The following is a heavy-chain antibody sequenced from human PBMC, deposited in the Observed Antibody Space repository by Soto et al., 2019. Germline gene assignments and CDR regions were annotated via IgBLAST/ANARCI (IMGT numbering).Heavy chain of an antibody. CDR1: GYTFTSYD. CDR3: ARGGAYDYIWGSYRSQYYMDV. Sequence: QVQLVQSGAEVKKPGASVKVSCKASGYTFTSYDINWVRQATGQGLEWMGWMNPNSGNTGYAQKFQGRVTMNRNTSISTAYMELSSLRSEDTAVYYCARGGAYDYIWGSYRSQYYMDVWGKGTTVTVSS. V-gene: IGHV1-8*01. CDR2: MNPNSGNT. D-gene: IGHD3-16*02. J-gene: IGHJ6*03.